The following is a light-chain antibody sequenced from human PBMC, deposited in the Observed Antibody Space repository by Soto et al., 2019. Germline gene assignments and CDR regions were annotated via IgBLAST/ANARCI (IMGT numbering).Light chain of an antibody. CDR1: SSDVGGYDY. V-gene: IGLV2-8*01. CDR3: CSYTSGSTLLV. CDR2: EVN. J-gene: IGLJ2*01. Sequence: QSVLTQPPSASGSPGQSVTISCTGTSSDVGGYDYVSWYQQHPGKAPKLIIYEVNKRPSGVPDRFSGSKSGSTASLTVSGLQAEDEADYYCCSYTSGSTLLVFGGGTKLTVL.